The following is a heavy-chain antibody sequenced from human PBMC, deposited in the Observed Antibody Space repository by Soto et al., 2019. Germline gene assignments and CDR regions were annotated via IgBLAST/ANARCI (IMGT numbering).Heavy chain of an antibody. D-gene: IGHD3-3*01. CDR2: INTNTGNP. CDR1: GYTFTSYA. Sequence: SVKVSCKASGYTFTSYAMNWVRQAPGQGLEWMGWINTNTGNPTYAQGFTGRFVFSLDTSVSTAYLQICSLKAEDTAVHYCARDHDFWSGYYQYNWFDPWGQGTLVTVSS. J-gene: IGHJ5*02. CDR3: ARDHDFWSGYYQYNWFDP. V-gene: IGHV7-4-1*01.